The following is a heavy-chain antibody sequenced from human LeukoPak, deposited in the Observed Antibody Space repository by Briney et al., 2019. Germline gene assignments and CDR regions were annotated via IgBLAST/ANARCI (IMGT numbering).Heavy chain of an antibody. J-gene: IGHJ4*02. CDR3: AGQLGIYFDY. CDR1: GFTFDDYG. Sequence: PGGSLRLSCAASGFTFDDYGMSWVRQAPGKGLEWVSYISSSSSTIYYADSVKGRFTISRDNAKNSLYLQMNSLRAEDTAVYYCAGQLGIYFDYWGQGTLVTVSS. D-gene: IGHD7-27*01. CDR2: ISSSSSTI. V-gene: IGHV3-48*01.